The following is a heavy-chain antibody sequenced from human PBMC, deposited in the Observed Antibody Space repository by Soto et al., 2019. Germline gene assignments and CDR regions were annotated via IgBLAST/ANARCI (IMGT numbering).Heavy chain of an antibody. CDR1: GAALNRGNYY. V-gene: IGHV4-31*03. J-gene: IGHJ5*02. CDR2: IYVTGAV. CDR3: ARLRIATNNYKWFYP. Sequence: TLSLTCSVSGAALNRGNYYWSWIRQVPGKGLEWIGHIYVTGAVDYNPSLRDRITISQDTSERQFSLNLRLVTAADTAVYYCARLRIATNNYKWFYPCGQGTLVTVSS. D-gene: IGHD2-21*01.